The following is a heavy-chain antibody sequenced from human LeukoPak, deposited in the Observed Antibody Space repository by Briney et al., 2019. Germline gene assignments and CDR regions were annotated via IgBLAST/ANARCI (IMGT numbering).Heavy chain of an antibody. CDR2: INPNSGGT. V-gene: IGHV1-2*02. CDR3: ARYCSSTSCYSRNDY. CDR1: GCTFTGYY. J-gene: IGHJ4*02. Sequence: ASVKVSCKASGCTFTGYYMHWVRQAPGQGLEWMGWINPNSGGTNYAQKFQGRVTMTRDTSISTAYMELSRLRSDDTAVYYCARYCSSTSCYSRNDYWGQGTLVTVSS. D-gene: IGHD2-2*01.